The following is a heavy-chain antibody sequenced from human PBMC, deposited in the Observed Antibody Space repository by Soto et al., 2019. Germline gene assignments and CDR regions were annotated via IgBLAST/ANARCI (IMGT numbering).Heavy chain of an antibody. J-gene: IGHJ4*02. CDR1: GGSISSYY. CDR2: IYYSGST. Sequence: SETLSLTCTVSGGSISSYYWSWIRQPPGKGLEWIGYIYYSGSTNYNPSLKSRVTISVDTSKNQFSLKLSSVTAADTAVYYCARVRPRITIFGVVIQYYFDYWGQGTLVTVSS. V-gene: IGHV4-59*01. D-gene: IGHD3-3*01. CDR3: ARVRPRITIFGVVIQYYFDY.